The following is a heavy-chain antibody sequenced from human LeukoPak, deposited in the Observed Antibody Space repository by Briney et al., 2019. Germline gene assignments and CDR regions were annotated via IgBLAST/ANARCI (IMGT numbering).Heavy chain of an antibody. J-gene: IGHJ4*02. CDR1: GFPFRTHG. D-gene: IGHD3-9*01. CDR3: VMSIADWGLFSN. Sequence: PGGSLRLSCEASGFPFRTHGMHWVRQAPGKGLEWVAVISYDGSITYYGDFVKGRFTISRDNSKNTLYLQMNSLRAEDTAMFFCVMSIADWGLFSNWGQGTLVAVSS. V-gene: IGHV3-30*03. CDR2: ISYDGSIT.